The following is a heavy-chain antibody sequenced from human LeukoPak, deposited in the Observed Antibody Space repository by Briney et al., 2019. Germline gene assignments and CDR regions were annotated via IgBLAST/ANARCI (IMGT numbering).Heavy chain of an antibody. V-gene: IGHV1-46*01. Sequence: ASVNVSFKASGYTFTSYYMHWVRQAPGQGLEWMGLINPSGGSTSYAQKFQGRVTITRDTSTSTVYMELSSLRSEDTAVYYCARAFRKDNYYYYGMDAWGQGTTVTVSS. D-gene: IGHD2/OR15-2a*01. CDR1: GYTFTSYY. CDR3: ARAFRKDNYYYYGMDA. CDR2: INPSGGST. J-gene: IGHJ6*02.